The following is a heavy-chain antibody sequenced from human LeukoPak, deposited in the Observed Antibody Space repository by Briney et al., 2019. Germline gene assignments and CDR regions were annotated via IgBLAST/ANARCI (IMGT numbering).Heavy chain of an antibody. J-gene: IGHJ6*02. V-gene: IGHV1-8*01. CDR1: GYTFTSYD. Sequence: GASVKVSCKASGYTFTSYDINWVRQATGQGLEWMGWMNPNSGNTGYAQKFQGRVTMTRNTSISTAYMELSSLRSEDPAVYYCARAVKERRITIFGVVNNYGMDVWGQGTTVTVSS. CDR3: ARAVKERRITIFGVVNNYGMDV. D-gene: IGHD3-3*01. CDR2: MNPNSGNT.